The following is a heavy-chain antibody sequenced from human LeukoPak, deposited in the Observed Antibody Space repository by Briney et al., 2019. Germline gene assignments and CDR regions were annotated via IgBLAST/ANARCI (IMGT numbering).Heavy chain of an antibody. Sequence: SETLSLTCTVSGFSISSGFYWGWIRQPPGKGLEWIGTIHGGGSTNYNPSLKSRVTISVDTSKNQFSLKLSSVTAADTAVYYCARIMDCSGGSCYSYAFDIWGQGTMVTVSS. V-gene: IGHV4-38-2*02. D-gene: IGHD2-15*01. J-gene: IGHJ3*02. CDR2: IHGGGST. CDR3: ARIMDCSGGSCYSYAFDI. CDR1: GFSISSGFY.